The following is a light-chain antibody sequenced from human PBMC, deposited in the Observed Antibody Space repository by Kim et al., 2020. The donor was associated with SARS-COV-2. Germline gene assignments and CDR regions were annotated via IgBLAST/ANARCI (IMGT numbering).Light chain of an antibody. Sequence: GQSITISCTGTGSDVGGYNYVSWYQQHPGKAPKRMIYDVSKRPSGVSNRFSGSKSGNTASLTISGLQAEDEADYYCSSYTSSSTLVFGGGTQLTVL. CDR2: DVS. J-gene: IGLJ3*02. V-gene: IGLV2-14*04. CDR3: SSYTSSSTLV. CDR1: GSDVGGYNY.